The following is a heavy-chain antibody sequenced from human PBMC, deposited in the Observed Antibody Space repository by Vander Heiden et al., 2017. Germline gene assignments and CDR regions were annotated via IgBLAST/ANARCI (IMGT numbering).Heavy chain of an antibody. J-gene: IGHJ5*02. CDR2: IWYDGSNK. D-gene: IGHD6-6*01. CDR1: GFTLSTYA. V-gene: IGHV3-33*01. Sequence: QVQLVASGAGVVQPGRSLRLSCAASGFTLSTYAMHWVRQAPGKGLEGVAVIWYDGSNKYYADSVKGRFTISRDNSKNTLYLQMNSLRAEDTAVYYCARDAAARPWGWFDPWGQGTLVTVSS. CDR3: ARDAAARPWGWFDP.